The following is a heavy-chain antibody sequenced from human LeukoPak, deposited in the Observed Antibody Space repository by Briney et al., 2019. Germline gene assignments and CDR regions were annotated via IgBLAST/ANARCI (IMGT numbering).Heavy chain of an antibody. CDR2: IYSGGRT. V-gene: IGHV3-53*01. J-gene: IGHJ4*02. CDR1: GFTVSSNY. D-gene: IGHD6-19*01. Sequence: GGSLRLSCAASGFTVSSNYMNWVRQAPGKGLEWVSVIYSGGRTYYADSVKGRFTISRDNSKDTVFLQMNSLRAEDTAVSYCAKASRQGAVASPLDYWGQGTLVTVSS. CDR3: AKASRQGAVASPLDY.